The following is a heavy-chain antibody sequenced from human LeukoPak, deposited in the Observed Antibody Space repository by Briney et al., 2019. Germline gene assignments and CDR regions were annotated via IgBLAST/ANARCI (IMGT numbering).Heavy chain of an antibody. Sequence: SETLSLTCTVSGGSISSSSYYWGWIRQPPGKGLEWIGSVYYSGSTYYNPSLKSRVTISVDMSKNQCSLKLSSVTAADTAVYYCARQEWQQLVIIDYWGQGTLVTVSS. D-gene: IGHD6-13*01. CDR2: VYYSGST. V-gene: IGHV4-39*01. CDR1: GGSISSSSYY. CDR3: ARQEWQQLVIIDY. J-gene: IGHJ4*02.